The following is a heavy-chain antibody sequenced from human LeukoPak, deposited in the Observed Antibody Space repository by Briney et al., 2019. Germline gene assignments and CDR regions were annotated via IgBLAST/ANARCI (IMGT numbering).Heavy chain of an antibody. CDR2: ISSSSSYI. CDR3: ARCYGGNSGGSSYYGMDV. Sequence: GGSLRLSCAASGFTFSSYSMNWVRQAPGKGLEWVSSISSSSSYIYYADSVKGRFTISRDNAKNSLYLQMNSLRAEDTAVYYCARCYGGNSGGSSYYGMDVWGQGTTVTVSS. V-gene: IGHV3-21*01. CDR1: GFTFSSYS. D-gene: IGHD4-23*01. J-gene: IGHJ6*02.